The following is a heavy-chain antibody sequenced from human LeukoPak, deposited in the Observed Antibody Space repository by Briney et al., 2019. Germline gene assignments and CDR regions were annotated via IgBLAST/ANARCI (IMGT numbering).Heavy chain of an antibody. CDR3: ARVIPRVRAIDY. Sequence: PSETLSLTCAVSGGSISSGGYSWSWNRQPPGKGLEWIGYIYHSGSTYYNPSLKSRVTISVDRSKNQFSLKLSSVTAADTAVYYCARVIPRVRAIDYWGQGTLVTVSS. J-gene: IGHJ4*02. CDR2: IYHSGST. V-gene: IGHV4-30-2*01. D-gene: IGHD2-2*02. CDR1: GGSISSGGYS.